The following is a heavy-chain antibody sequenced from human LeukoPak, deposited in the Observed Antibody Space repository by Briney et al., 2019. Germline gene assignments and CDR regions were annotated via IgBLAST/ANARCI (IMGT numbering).Heavy chain of an antibody. D-gene: IGHD1-26*01. J-gene: IGHJ6*03. CDR2: ITSSSTYI. V-gene: IGHV3-21*01. CDR1: GFTFSSYT. CDR3: ARDPYSGNYGNYYYYYMDV. Sequence: GGSLRLSCEASGFTFSSYTMNWVRQAPGKALEWVSSITSSSTYIFYADSVKGRFTISRDNAKNSLYLQMNSLGPEDTAVYYCARDPYSGNYGNYYYYYMDVWGKGTTVTISS.